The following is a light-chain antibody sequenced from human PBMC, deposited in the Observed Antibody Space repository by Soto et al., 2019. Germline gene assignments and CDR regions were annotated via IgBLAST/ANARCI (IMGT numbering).Light chain of an antibody. CDR3: QQYGSSPRT. J-gene: IGKJ1*01. CDR2: GAS. V-gene: IGKV3D-15*01. CDR1: QTVSSN. Sequence: EIVVTQSPATLSVSPGERATLSCRASQTVSSNLAWYQQKPGQAPRLLIYGASTRATGIPARFSGSGSGTEFTLTISRMEPEDFAVYCCQQYGSSPRTFGQGTKVDIK.